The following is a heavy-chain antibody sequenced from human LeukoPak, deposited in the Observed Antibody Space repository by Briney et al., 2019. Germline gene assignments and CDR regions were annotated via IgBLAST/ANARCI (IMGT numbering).Heavy chain of an antibody. CDR2: ISSSSNTI. Sequence: GGSLRLSCAASGFTFSSYSMSWVRQAPGEGLERVSYISSSSNTIYYADSVKGRFTIYRDDAQNSLYLQMNSLRADDTAVYYCAKDILAAGLFFGYWGQGMLVTVSS. D-gene: IGHD6-13*01. CDR3: AKDILAAGLFFGY. CDR1: GFTFSSYS. J-gene: IGHJ4*02. V-gene: IGHV3-48*04.